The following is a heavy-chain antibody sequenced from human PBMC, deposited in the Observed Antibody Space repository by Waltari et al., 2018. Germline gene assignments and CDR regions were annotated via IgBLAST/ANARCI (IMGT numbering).Heavy chain of an antibody. J-gene: IGHJ4*02. Sequence: QLQLQESGPGLVKPSETLSLTCTVSGGSISSSSYYWGWIRQPPGKGLEWIGSIYYRWSTYYNPSLKSRVTISVDTSKNQFSLKLSSVTAADTAVYYCARPRGEYYFDYWGQGTLVTVSS. D-gene: IGHD3-16*01. CDR3: ARPRGEYYFDY. V-gene: IGHV4-39*01. CDR2: IYYRWST. CDR1: GGSISSSSYY.